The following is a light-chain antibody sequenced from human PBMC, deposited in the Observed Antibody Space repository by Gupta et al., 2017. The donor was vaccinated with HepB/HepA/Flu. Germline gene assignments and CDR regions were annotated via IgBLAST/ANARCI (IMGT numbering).Light chain of an antibody. V-gene: IGLV2-11*01. Sequence: QSALTQPRAVSGSPGQSVTISCTGTSTSIVGYKYVSWYQHHPGKAPHLIIYEVNRRPSGVPDRFSGSKYGTTASLTISGLQAEDEGDYYCYSEAGSNTLYVFGTGTKFTVL. CDR1: STSIVGYKY. CDR2: EVN. CDR3: YSEAGSNTLYV. J-gene: IGLJ1*01.